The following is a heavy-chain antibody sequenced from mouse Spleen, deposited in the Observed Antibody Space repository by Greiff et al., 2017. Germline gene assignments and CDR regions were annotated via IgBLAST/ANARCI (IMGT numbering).Heavy chain of an antibody. D-gene: IGHD2-3*01. Sequence: DVHLVESGGGLVQPKGSLKLSCAASGFSFNTYAMNWVRQAPGKGLEWVARIRSKSNNYATYYADSVKDRFTISRDDSESMLYLQMNNLKTEDTAMYYCVRQGGDGSLLFAYWGQGTLVTVSA. J-gene: IGHJ3*01. CDR2: IRSKSNNYAT. CDR3: VRQGGDGSLLFAY. CDR1: GFSFNTYA. V-gene: IGHV10-1*01.